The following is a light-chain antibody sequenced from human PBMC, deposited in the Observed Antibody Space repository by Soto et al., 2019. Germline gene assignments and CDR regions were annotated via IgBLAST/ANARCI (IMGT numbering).Light chain of an antibody. Sequence: ETVLTQSPATLSVSPGERATLSCRASRSVGRSLAWYQQKPGQAPRLLIYDASNRATGIPARFSGSGSGTDFTLTISSLQPEDFATYYCQQSYTTPQLTFGGGTRVEI. CDR3: QQSYTTPQLT. CDR2: DAS. V-gene: IGKV3-11*01. J-gene: IGKJ4*01. CDR1: RSVGRS.